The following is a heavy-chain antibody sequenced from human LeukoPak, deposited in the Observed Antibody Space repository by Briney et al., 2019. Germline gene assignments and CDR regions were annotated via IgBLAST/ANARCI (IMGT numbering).Heavy chain of an antibody. CDR2: IYYSGST. Sequence: PSETLSLTCTVSGGSVSSGSYYWGWIRQPPGKGLEWIGNIYYSGSTYYNPSLKSRVTISVETSKNQFSLKLSSVTAADTAVYYCARDGRFPPEVLPRYFDYWGQGTLVTVSS. CDR1: GGSVSSGSYY. J-gene: IGHJ4*02. V-gene: IGHV4-39*07. D-gene: IGHD1-26*01. CDR3: ARDGRFPPEVLPRYFDY.